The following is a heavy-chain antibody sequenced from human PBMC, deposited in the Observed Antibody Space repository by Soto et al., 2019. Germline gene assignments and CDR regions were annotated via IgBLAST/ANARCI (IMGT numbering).Heavy chain of an antibody. CDR3: AKARDIVVVVAPLDY. D-gene: IGHD2-15*01. Sequence: QVQLVESGGGVVQPGRSLRLSCAASGFTFSSYGMHWVRQAPGKGLEWVAVISYDGSNKYYADSVKGRFTISRDNSKNTLSLQMNSLRAEDTAVYYCAKARDIVVVVAPLDYWGQGTLVTVSS. V-gene: IGHV3-30*18. J-gene: IGHJ4*02. CDR1: GFTFSSYG. CDR2: ISYDGSNK.